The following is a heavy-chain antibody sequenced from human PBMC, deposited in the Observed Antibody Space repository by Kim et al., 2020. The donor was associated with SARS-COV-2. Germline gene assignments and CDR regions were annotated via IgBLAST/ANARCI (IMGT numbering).Heavy chain of an antibody. CDR2: IFPIGSA. D-gene: IGHD1-26*01. J-gene: IGHJ3*01. CDR1: GGSISTYY. Sequence: SETLSLTCTVSGGSISTYYWSWIRQPPGKGLEWIGYIFPIGSANYNSSLKSRVIISVDTSKNQFSLRLSSVTAADTAVYYCARLSGWELLRDAFDVWGQGTVVSVSS. V-gene: IGHV4-59*08. CDR3: ARLSGWELLRDAFDV.